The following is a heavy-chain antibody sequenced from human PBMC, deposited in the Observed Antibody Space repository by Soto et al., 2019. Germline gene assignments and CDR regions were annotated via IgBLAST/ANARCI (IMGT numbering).Heavy chain of an antibody. CDR2: IKQDGSEI. CDR3: VSRPPDNNYYAVFDY. Sequence: PGGSLRLSCVASGITFSNHWMSWVRQAPGKGLEWVAKIKQDGSEISYVDSVKGRFSISRDNTKNSLYLQMNNLRGDDTAVYHCVSRPPDNNYYAVFDYWGQGALVTVSS. CDR1: GITFSNHW. D-gene: IGHD3-10*01. J-gene: IGHJ4*02. V-gene: IGHV3-7*02.